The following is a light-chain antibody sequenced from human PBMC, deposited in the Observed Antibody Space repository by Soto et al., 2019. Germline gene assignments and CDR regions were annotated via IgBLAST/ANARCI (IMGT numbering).Light chain of an antibody. CDR3: QQSYSFPRT. CDR1: QSISNY. V-gene: IGKV1-39*01. J-gene: IGKJ2*01. Sequence: DIQMTQSPSSLSASVGDRVSITCRASQSISNYLNWYQQKQGKAPKLLIFAASSLQGGVPSRFSGSGSGTEFTLTISSLQPEDFATYYCQQSYSFPRTFGQGTKLEIK. CDR2: AAS.